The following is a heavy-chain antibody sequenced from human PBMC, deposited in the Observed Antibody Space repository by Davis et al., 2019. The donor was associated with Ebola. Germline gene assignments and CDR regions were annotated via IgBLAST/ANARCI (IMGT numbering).Heavy chain of an antibody. V-gene: IGHV1-2*02. Sequence: ASVKVSCKASGYTFTGYYMHWVRQAPGQGLEWMGWINPNSGGTNYAQKFQGRVTMTRDTSISTAYMELSRLRSDDTAVYYCARGGSLLLWFGELPGYWGQGTLVTVSS. D-gene: IGHD3-10*01. CDR2: INPNSGGT. CDR3: ARGGSLLLWFGELPGY. CDR1: GYTFTGYY. J-gene: IGHJ4*02.